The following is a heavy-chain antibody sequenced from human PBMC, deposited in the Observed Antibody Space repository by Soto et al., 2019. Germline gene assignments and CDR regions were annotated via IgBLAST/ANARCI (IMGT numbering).Heavy chain of an antibody. V-gene: IGHV1-45*02. J-gene: IGHJ4*02. Sequence: QMQLVQSGAEVRKTGSTVTVSCKALGNTFTYRYLHWVRQAPGQALEWMGWITPFNGDVHYAQKLQERATITRDRSINTAYMRMSSLKSEDTAMYYCASGGAGSGPFTWELPDHWGQGPLVTVSS. CDR1: GNTFTYRY. D-gene: IGHD1-26*01. CDR3: ASGGAGSGPFTWELPDH. CDR2: ITPFNGDV.